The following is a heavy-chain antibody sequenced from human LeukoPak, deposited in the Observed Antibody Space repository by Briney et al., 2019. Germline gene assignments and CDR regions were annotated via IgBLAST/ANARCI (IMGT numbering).Heavy chain of an antibody. Sequence: GGSLRLSCVVSGFYFGSFWMTWVRQAPGKGLEWVSAISGSGGSTYYADSVKGRFTISRDNSKNTLYLRMNSLRAEDTAVYYCAKDPYSNYRGYYFDYWGQGTLVTVSS. J-gene: IGHJ4*02. CDR1: GFYFGSFW. CDR2: ISGSGGST. V-gene: IGHV3-23*01. D-gene: IGHD4-11*01. CDR3: AKDPYSNYRGYYFDY.